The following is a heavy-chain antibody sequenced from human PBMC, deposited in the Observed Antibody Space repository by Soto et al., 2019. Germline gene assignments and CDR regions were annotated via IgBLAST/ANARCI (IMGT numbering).Heavy chain of an antibody. D-gene: IGHD1-1*01. CDR3: ARRNPYYFDY. V-gene: IGHV4-59*08. CDR2: IYYSGST. J-gene: IGHJ4*02. Sequence: PSETLSLTCTVSGGSINSHYWSWIRQPPGKGLEWIGYIYYSGSTYYNPSLKSRVIISVDTSKNQFSLKLSSVTAADTAVYYCARRNPYYFDYWGQGTLVTVSS. CDR1: GGSINSHY.